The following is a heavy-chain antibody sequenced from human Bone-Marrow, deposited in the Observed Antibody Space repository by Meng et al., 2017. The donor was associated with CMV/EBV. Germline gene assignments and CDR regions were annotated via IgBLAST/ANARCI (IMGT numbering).Heavy chain of an antibody. V-gene: IGHV1-2*02. D-gene: IGHD1-26*01. CDR1: GGTFSSYA. Sequence: ASVKVSCKASGGTFSSYAISWVRQAPGQGLEWMGCINPNSGDTYYAQNFQGRVTMTRDMSLSTAYMELSRLRSDDTAVYYCAREISGSYSAGGYWGQRTLVAVSS. J-gene: IGHJ4*02. CDR3: AREISGSYSAGGY. CDR2: INPNSGDT.